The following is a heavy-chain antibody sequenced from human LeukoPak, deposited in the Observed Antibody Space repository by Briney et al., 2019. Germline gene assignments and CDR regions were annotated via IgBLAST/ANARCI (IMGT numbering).Heavy chain of an antibody. V-gene: IGHV3-7*01. CDR2: IKQGGSEK. J-gene: IGHJ4*02. D-gene: IGHD3-22*01. CDR1: GFTFSSYW. CDR3: ARDAYQYYYDSSGYYFMYYFDY. Sequence: GGSLRLSCAASGFTFSSYWMSWVRQAPGKGLEWVANIKQGGSEKYYVDSVKGRFTISRDNAKNSLYLQMNSLSAEDTAVYYCARDAYQYYYDSSGYYFMYYFDYWGQGTLVTVSS.